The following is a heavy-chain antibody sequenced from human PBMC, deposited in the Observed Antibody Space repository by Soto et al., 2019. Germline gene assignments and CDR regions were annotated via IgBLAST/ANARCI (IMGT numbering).Heavy chain of an antibody. Sequence: QLQLQESGPGLVKPSETLSLTCTVSGGSISSSSYYWGWIRQPPGKGLEWIGSIYYSGSTYYNPSLKSRVTISVDTSQSQFSLKLSSVTAADTAVYYCARSPSRIVVVVAATDWFDPWGQGTLVTVSS. CDR1: GGSISSSSYY. V-gene: IGHV4-39*01. D-gene: IGHD2-15*01. CDR2: IYYSGST. J-gene: IGHJ5*02. CDR3: ARSPSRIVVVVAATDWFDP.